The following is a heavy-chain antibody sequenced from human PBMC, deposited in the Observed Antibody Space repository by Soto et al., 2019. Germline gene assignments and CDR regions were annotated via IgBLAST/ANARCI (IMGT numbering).Heavy chain of an antibody. CDR1: GFTFSDHS. CDR3: AKDLAGYSSGWSQDNWFDP. CDR2: ISYDGSNK. Sequence: GGSLRLSCAASGFTFSDHSLNWIRQAPGKGLEWVAVISYDGSNKYYADSVKGRFTISRDNSKNTLYLQMNSLRAEDTAVYYCAKDLAGYSSGWSQDNWFDPWGQGTLVTVSS. J-gene: IGHJ5*02. V-gene: IGHV3-30*18. D-gene: IGHD6-19*01.